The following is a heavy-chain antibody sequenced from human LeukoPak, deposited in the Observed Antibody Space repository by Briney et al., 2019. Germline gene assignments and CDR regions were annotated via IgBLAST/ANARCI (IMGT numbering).Heavy chain of an antibody. Sequence: GESLKISCKGSGYSFTSYWIGWVRQMPGKGLEWMGIIYPGDSDTRYSPSFQGQVTISADMSISTAYLQWSSLKASDTAMYYCARRSKTYYYDSSDDYFDYWGQGTLVTVSS. J-gene: IGHJ4*02. V-gene: IGHV5-51*01. CDR3: ARRSKTYYYDSSDDYFDY. CDR1: GYSFTSYW. CDR2: IYPGDSDT. D-gene: IGHD3-22*01.